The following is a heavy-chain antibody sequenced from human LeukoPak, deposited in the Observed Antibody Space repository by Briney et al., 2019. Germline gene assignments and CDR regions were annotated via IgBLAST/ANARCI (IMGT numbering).Heavy chain of an antibody. D-gene: IGHD3-10*01. J-gene: IGHJ4*02. CDR1: GFTFSSYG. CDR3: AKDRPPFMVRGELGYYFDY. CDR2: ISYDGSNK. V-gene: IGHV3-30*18. Sequence: GGSLRLSCAASGFTFSSYGMHWVRQAPGKGLEWVAVISYDGSNKYYADSVKGRFTISRDNSKNTLYLQMNSLRAEDTAVYYCAKDRPPFMVRGELGYYFDYWGQGTLVTVSS.